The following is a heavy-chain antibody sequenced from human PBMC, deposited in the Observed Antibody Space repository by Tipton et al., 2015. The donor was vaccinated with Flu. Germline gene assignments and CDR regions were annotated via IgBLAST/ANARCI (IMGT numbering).Heavy chain of an antibody. V-gene: IGHV1-46*04. Sequence: QVQLVQSGPEVKKPGASVKISCETSGYTFTDYYINWVRQAPGHGPEWMGIINPNSGSTSYAPQLQGRLTMTRDTSTSTVYMELSSLRSEDTAVYYCARVYCGSPSCYRGYFHDWGQGTLVIVSS. CDR3: ARVYCGSPSCYRGYFHD. CDR2: INPNSGST. D-gene: IGHD2-2*01. CDR1: GYTFTDYY. J-gene: IGHJ1*01.